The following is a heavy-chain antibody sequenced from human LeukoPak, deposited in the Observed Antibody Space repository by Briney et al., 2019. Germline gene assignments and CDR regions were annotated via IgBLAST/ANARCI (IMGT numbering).Heavy chain of an antibody. CDR3: ATRPDGNDVPYFDY. V-gene: IGHV3-66*01. D-gene: IGHD5-12*01. CDR2: IYGGGSS. J-gene: IGHJ4*02. Sequence: PGGSLRLPCAASGLTVGFKCMSWVRQAPGKGLEWVSIIYGGGSSYYADSVKGRFTVSRDTSKNTLYLQMNSLRAEDTAVYYCATRPDGNDVPYFDYWGQGTLVTVSS. CDR1: GLTVGFKC.